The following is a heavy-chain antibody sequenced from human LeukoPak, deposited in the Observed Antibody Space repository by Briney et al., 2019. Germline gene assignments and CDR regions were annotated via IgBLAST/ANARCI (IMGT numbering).Heavy chain of an antibody. CDR2: IYHSGST. Sequence: PSETLSLTCTVSGYSISSGYYWGWIRQLPGKGLEWIGSIYHSGSTYYNPSLKSRVTISVDTSKNQFSLKLSSVTAADTAVYYCARVAGYSSSWYPPSSVGRFDPWGQGTLVTVSS. CDR3: ARVAGYSSSWYPPSSVGRFDP. D-gene: IGHD6-13*01. CDR1: GYSISSGYY. V-gene: IGHV4-38-2*02. J-gene: IGHJ5*02.